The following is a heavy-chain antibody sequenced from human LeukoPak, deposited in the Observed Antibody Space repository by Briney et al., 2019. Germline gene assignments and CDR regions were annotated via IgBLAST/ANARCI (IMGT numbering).Heavy chain of an antibody. J-gene: IGHJ4*02. D-gene: IGHD3-3*01. CDR3: AREGRFLEWFGYFDY. CDR2: ISYDGSNK. V-gene: IGHV3-30-3*01. Sequence: GGSLRLSCAASGFTFSSYAMPWVRQAPGKGLEWVAVISYDGSNKYYADSVKGRFTISRDNSKNTLYLQMNSLRAEDTAVYYCAREGRFLEWFGYFDYWGQGTLVTVSS. CDR1: GFTFSSYA.